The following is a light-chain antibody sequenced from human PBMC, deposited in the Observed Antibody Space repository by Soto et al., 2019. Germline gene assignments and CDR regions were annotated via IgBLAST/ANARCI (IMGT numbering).Light chain of an antibody. Sequence: DIVMTQSPDSLAVSLGERATINCKSSQNILSSSNNKNYLVWYQQKPGQSPKLLISWASTRASVVPDRFSGSGSGTDFTLTISSLRAEDVAVYYCQQCYSSPITFGQGTRLEIK. J-gene: IGKJ5*01. CDR3: QQCYSSPIT. CDR1: QNILSSSNNKNY. CDR2: WAS. V-gene: IGKV4-1*01.